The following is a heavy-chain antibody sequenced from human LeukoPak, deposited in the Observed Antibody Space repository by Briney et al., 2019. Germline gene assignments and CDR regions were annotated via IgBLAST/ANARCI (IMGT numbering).Heavy chain of an antibody. Sequence: SETLSLTCTVSAGSISSYYWSWIRQPPGKGLEWIGYIYYSGSTNYNPSLKSQVTISVDTSKNQFSLRLSSVTAADTAVYYCARVTGYMIEDYFDYWGQGTLVTVSS. J-gene: IGHJ4*02. CDR1: AGSISSYY. V-gene: IGHV4-59*01. CDR3: ARVTGYMIEDYFDY. D-gene: IGHD3-22*01. CDR2: IYYSGST.